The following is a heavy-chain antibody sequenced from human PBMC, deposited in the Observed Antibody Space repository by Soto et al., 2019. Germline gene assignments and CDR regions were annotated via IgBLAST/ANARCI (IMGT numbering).Heavy chain of an antibody. CDR1: GFTFSSYA. CDR3: ACISIIYHYYYCMHV. J-gene: IGHJ6*02. D-gene: IGHD2-2*01. V-gene: IGHV3-30-3*01. CDR2: ISYDGSNK. Sequence: GGSLRLSCAASGFTFSSYAMHWVRQAPGKGLEWVAVISYDGSNKYYADSVKGRFTISRDNSKNTLYLQMNSLRAEDTAVYYCACISIIYHYYYCMHVRCQGPTLTVSS.